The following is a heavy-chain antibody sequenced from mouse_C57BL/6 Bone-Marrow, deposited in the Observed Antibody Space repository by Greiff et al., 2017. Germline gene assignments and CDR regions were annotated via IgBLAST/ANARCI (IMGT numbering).Heavy chain of an antibody. V-gene: IGHV5-16*01. D-gene: IGHD2-4*01. CDR2: INYDGSST. CDR1: GFTFSDYY. J-gene: IGHJ4*01. Sequence: EVKLMESEGGLVQPGSSMKLSCTASGFTFSDYYMAWVRQVPEKGLEWVANINYDGSSTYYLDSLKSRFIISRDNAKNILYLQMSSLKSEDTATYYCARENYDYSYAMDYWGQGTSVTVSS. CDR3: ARENYDYSYAMDY.